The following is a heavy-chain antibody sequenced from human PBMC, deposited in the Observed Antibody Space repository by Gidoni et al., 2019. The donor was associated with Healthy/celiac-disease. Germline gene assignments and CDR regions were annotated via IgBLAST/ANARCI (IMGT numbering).Heavy chain of an antibody. CDR1: GFTFSSYS. D-gene: IGHD3-22*01. Sequence: EVQLVESGGGLVKPGGSLRRSCAASGFTFSSYSMNWVRQAPGKGLEWVSSISSSSSYIYYADSVKGRFTISRDNAKNSLYLQMNSLRAEDTAVYYCARDLPDYYDSSGFDYWGQGTLVTVSS. CDR2: ISSSSSYI. CDR3: ARDLPDYYDSSGFDY. J-gene: IGHJ4*02. V-gene: IGHV3-21*01.